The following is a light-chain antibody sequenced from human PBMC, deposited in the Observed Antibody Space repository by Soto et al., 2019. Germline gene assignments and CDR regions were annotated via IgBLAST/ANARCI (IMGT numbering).Light chain of an antibody. J-gene: IGKJ2*01. V-gene: IGKV1-39*01. CDR2: DAS. Sequence: DIQMTQSPSSVSVSVGDRVTITCLAIQSISTHLNWYQQKPGKAPRLLIYDASSLLSGVPSRFSGSGSGTDFTLTIASLQPEDFSTYYCQQSDSTPYALGQGTKVDI. CDR1: QSISTH. CDR3: QQSDSTPYA.